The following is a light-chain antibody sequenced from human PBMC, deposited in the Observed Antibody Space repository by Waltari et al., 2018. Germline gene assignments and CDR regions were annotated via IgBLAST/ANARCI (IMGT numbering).Light chain of an antibody. CDR2: SAS. Sequence: DIQMAQSPSSLSASVGDRVSLTCRPTQSIRKYLNWYQQKPGKAPKLLIYSASTLQTGVPSRFSGSGSGTECTLTISPLQPEDFATYYCQQSYNTPWTFGQGTRV. CDR1: QSIRKY. V-gene: IGKV1-39*01. CDR3: QQSYNTPWT. J-gene: IGKJ1*01.